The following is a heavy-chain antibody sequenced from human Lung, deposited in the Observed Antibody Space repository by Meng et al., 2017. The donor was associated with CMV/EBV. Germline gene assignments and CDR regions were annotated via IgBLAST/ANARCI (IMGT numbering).Heavy chain of an antibody. Sequence: GESXKISXAASGFTVNTNYMSWVRQAGGKGLECGSVIYSGGRTYYADSVKGRVTISRDNSKNTLYLQMNSLRAEDKAMYYCAKDPQTYPYSSSSWGQGTLVTVSS. J-gene: IGHJ4*02. V-gene: IGHV3-53*01. CDR3: AKDPQTYPYSSSS. CDR2: IYSGGRT. CDR1: GFTVNTNY. D-gene: IGHD6-13*01.